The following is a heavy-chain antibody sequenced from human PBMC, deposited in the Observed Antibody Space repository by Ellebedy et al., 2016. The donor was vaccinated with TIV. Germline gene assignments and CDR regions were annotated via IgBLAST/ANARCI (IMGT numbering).Heavy chain of an antibody. D-gene: IGHD3-22*01. Sequence: SGPTLVXPTQTLTLTCTFSGFSLSTSGMCVSWIRQPPGKALEWLARIDWDDDKYYSTSLKTRLTISKDTSKNQVVLTMTNMDPVDTATYYCARMDGDDSSGYYSGAFDIWGQGTMVTVSS. CDR3: ARMDGDDSSGYYSGAFDI. V-gene: IGHV2-70*11. CDR1: GFSLSTSGMC. J-gene: IGHJ3*02. CDR2: IDWDDDK.